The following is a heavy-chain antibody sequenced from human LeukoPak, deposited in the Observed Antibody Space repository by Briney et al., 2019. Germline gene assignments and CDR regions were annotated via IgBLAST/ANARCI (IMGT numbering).Heavy chain of an antibody. CDR1: GGSFSGYY. J-gene: IGHJ6*04. V-gene: IGHV4-34*01. CDR3: ARGRQSPSSYRSPQKGG. Sequence: PSETLSLTCAVYGGSFSGYYWSWIRQPPGKGLEWIGEINHSGSTNYNPSLKSRVTISVDTSKNQFSLKLSSVTAADTAVYYCARGRQSPSSYRSPQKGGWGKRATVTVSS. CDR2: INHSGST. D-gene: IGHD6-6*01.